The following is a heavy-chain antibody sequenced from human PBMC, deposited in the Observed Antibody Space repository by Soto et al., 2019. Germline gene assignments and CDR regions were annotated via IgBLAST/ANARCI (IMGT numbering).Heavy chain of an antibody. Sequence: PSETLSLTCTVSVVSISSGDYYCSWIRQPPWKGLEWIGYIYYSGSTYYNPSLKSRVTISVDTSKNQFSLKLSSVTAADTAVYYCARDTRRSYDILTGHAYYFDYWDQRTLVTVSS. CDR2: IYYSGST. J-gene: IGHJ4*02. CDR3: ARDTRRSYDILTGHAYYFDY. V-gene: IGHV4-30-4*01. D-gene: IGHD3-9*01. CDR1: VVSISSGDYY.